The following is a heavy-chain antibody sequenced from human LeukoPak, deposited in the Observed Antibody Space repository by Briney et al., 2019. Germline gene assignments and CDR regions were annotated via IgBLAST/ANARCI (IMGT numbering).Heavy chain of an antibody. CDR3: ARVVRGLHDYGVSDY. V-gene: IGHV4-59*12. CDR1: GGSISSYY. CDR2: IYHSGST. Sequence: SETLSLTCTVSGGSISSYYWSWIRQPPRKGLEWIGYIYHSGSTYYNPSLKSRVTISVDRSKNQFSLKLSSVTAADTAVYYCARVVRGLHDYGVSDYWGQGTLVTVSS. J-gene: IGHJ4*02. D-gene: IGHD4-17*01.